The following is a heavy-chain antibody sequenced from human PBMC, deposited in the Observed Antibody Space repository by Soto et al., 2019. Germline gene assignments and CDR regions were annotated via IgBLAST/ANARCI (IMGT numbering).Heavy chain of an antibody. CDR3: ARDIVAGSYFDY. CDR2: LSYDGSNK. J-gene: IGHJ4*02. D-gene: IGHD6-19*01. CDR1: GFTLSDFA. Sequence: HVQLVESGGGVVQPGRSLRLSCAVSGFTLSDFAMHWVRQAPGRGLEWVAFLSYDGSNKSYADSVKGRFTISRDTSKNTLLLQMNRLRAEDTAVYYCARDIVAGSYFDYWGQGNLVTVSS. V-gene: IGHV3-30-3*01.